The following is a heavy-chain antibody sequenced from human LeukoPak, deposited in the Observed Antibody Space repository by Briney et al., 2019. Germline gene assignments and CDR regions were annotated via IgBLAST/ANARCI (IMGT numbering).Heavy chain of an antibody. V-gene: IGHV3-30*04. CDR3: ARTPFTYYYDSSGYPLYYYYGMDV. J-gene: IGHJ6*02. D-gene: IGHD3-22*01. CDR1: GFTFSSYA. CDR2: ISYDGSNK. Sequence: GGSLRLSCAASGFTFSSYAMHWVRQAPGKGLEWVAAISYDGSNKYYADSVKGRFTISRDNSKNTLYLQMNSLRAEDTAVYYCARTPFTYYYDSSGYPLYYYYGMDVWGQGTTVTVSS.